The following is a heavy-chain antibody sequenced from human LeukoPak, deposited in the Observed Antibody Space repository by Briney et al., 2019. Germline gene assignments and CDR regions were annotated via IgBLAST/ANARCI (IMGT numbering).Heavy chain of an antibody. CDR2: ISGSGGRT. CDR3: AKEHGYSYGYSWDY. Sequence: PGGSLRLSCAASGFTFSSYAMSWVRQAPGKGLEWVSAISGSGGRTYYADSVRGRFTISRDNSKNTLYLQMNSLRAEDTAVYYCAKEHGYSYGYSWDYWGQGTLVTISS. D-gene: IGHD5-18*01. J-gene: IGHJ4*02. V-gene: IGHV3-23*01. CDR1: GFTFSSYA.